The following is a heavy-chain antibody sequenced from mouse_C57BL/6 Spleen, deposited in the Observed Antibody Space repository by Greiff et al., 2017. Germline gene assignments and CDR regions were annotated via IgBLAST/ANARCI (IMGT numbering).Heavy chain of an antibody. CDR2: INPSTGGT. Sequence: EVQLQQPGPELVKPGASVKISCKASGYSFTGYYMNWVKQSPEKSLEWIGEINPSTGGTTYNQKFKAKATLTVDKSSSTAYMQLKSLTSEDSAVYYCARWGVYFDVWGTGTTVTVSS. CDR1: GYSFTGYY. CDR3: ARWGVYFDV. J-gene: IGHJ1*03. V-gene: IGHV1-42*01.